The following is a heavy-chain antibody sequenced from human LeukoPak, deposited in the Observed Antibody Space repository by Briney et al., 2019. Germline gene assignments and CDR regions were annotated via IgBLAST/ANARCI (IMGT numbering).Heavy chain of an antibody. CDR1: GDSISSYY. J-gene: IGHJ4*02. D-gene: IGHD2-15*01. V-gene: IGHV4-59*12. Sequence: SETLSLTCTVSGDSISSYYWSWIRQPPGKGLEWIGYIYYSGSTRYNPSLKSRVTMSVDTSKNQFSLKLSSVTAADTAVYYCARLPRYCSGGSCSEAFDYWGQGTLVTVSS. CDR3: ARLPRYCSGGSCSEAFDY. CDR2: IYYSGST.